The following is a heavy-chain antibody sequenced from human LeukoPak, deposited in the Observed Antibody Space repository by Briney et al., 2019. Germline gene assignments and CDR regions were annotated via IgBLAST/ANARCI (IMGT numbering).Heavy chain of an antibody. CDR2: SRNKANSYTT. CDR3: AREGKWELPDWFDP. Sequence: GGSLRLSCAASGFTFSAHYLDWVRQAPGKGLEWVGRSRNKANSYTTEYAASVRGRFTISRDDSKNSLYLQMNSLKIEDTAVYYCAREGKWELPDWFDPWGQGTLVTVSS. J-gene: IGHJ5*02. D-gene: IGHD1-26*01. V-gene: IGHV3-72*01. CDR1: GFTFSAHY.